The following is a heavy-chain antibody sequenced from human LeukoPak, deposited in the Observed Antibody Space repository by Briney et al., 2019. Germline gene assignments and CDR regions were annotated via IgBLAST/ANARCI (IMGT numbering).Heavy chain of an antibody. D-gene: IGHD6-6*01. Sequence: ASVKVSCKASGGTFSSYAISWVRQAPGQGLEWMGGIIPIFGTANYAQKFQGRVTITADESTSTAYMELSSLRSEDTAVYYCAHPPRYSSSPDYYMDVWGKGTTVTVSS. CDR1: GGTFSSYA. CDR3: AHPPRYSSSPDYYMDV. CDR2: IIPIFGTA. V-gene: IGHV1-69*01. J-gene: IGHJ6*03.